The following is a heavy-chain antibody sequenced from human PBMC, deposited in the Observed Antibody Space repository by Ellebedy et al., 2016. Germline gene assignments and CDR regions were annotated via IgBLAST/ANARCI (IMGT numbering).Heavy chain of an antibody. CDR2: INHSGST. J-gene: IGHJ3*02. D-gene: IGHD5-18*01. CDR1: GGSFSGYY. Sequence: SETLSLTCGVYGGSFSGYYWSWIRQPPGKGLEWIGEINHSGSTNYNPSLKSRVAISVDTSKNQFSLNLTSVTAADTAVYYCARRNTGMAVDDAFDIWGQGTMVTVSS. CDR3: ARRNTGMAVDDAFDI. V-gene: IGHV4-34*01.